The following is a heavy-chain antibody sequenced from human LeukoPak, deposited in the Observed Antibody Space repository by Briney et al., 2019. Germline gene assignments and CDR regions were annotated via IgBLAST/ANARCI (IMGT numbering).Heavy chain of an antibody. V-gene: IGHV4-34*01. D-gene: IGHD3-10*01. CDR3: ARDFGKRKPFDY. CDR2: INHSGST. CDR1: GGSFSGYY. J-gene: IGHJ4*02. Sequence: SETLSLTCAVYGGSFSGYYWSWIRQPPVKGLEWIGEINHSGSTNYNPSLKSRVTISVDTSKNQFSLKLSSVTAADTAVYYCARDFGKRKPFDYWGQGTLVTVSS.